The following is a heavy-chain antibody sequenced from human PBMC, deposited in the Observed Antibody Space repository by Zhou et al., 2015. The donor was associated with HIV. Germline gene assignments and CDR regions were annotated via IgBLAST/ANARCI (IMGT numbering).Heavy chain of an antibody. CDR1: GGTFSSYT. CDR2: IIPILGIA. CDR3: ASPGGYSYGYSSAPYYYYGMDV. D-gene: IGHD5-18*01. Sequence: QVQLVQSGAEVKKPGSSVKVSCKASGGTFSSYTISWVRQAPGQGLEWMGRIIPILGIANYAQKFQGRVTITADKSTSTAYMELSSLRSEDTAVYYCASPGGYSYGYSSAPYYYYGMDVWGQGTTVTVSS. J-gene: IGHJ6*02. V-gene: IGHV1-69*02.